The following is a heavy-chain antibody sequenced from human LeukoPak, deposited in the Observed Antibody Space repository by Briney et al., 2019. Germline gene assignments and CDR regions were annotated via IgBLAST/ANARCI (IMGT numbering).Heavy chain of an antibody. CDR1: GGSFSGYY. Sequence: SETLSLTCAVYGGSFSGYYWSWIRQPPGKGLEWIGEINHSGSTNYSPSLKSRVTISIDTSKNQFSLKLSSVTAADTAVYYCARDSGYNGYYYYYMDVWGKGTTVTVS. V-gene: IGHV4-34*01. J-gene: IGHJ6*03. CDR3: ARDSGYNGYYYYYMDV. CDR2: INHSGST. D-gene: IGHD2-8*01.